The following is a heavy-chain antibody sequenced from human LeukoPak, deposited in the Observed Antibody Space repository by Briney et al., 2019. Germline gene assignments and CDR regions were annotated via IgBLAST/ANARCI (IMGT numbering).Heavy chain of an antibody. V-gene: IGHV3-23*01. CDR1: GFTFNSYW. Sequence: GGSLRLSCAASGFTFNSYWMHWVRQAPGKGLEWVSGISVSGGSTYYADSVKGRFTISRDNSKNTLYLQMNSLRAEDTAVYYCARGGVLLAGKKFDYWGQGILVTVSS. J-gene: IGHJ4*02. D-gene: IGHD6-13*01. CDR3: ARGGVLLAGKKFDY. CDR2: ISVSGGST.